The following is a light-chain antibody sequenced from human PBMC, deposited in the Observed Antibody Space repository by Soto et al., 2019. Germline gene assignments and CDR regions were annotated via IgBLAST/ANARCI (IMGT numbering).Light chain of an antibody. J-gene: IGKJ2*01. V-gene: IGKV3-11*01. CDR2: DAS. Sequence: EIVLTQSPATLSLSPGERATLSCWASQSVSNYLAWYQQKPGQAPRLIMYDASNRATGIPAKFSGSGSGTDFTLTISNLEPEDFAVYYCQQRSSWLPYTFGQGTKLEMK. CDR3: QQRSSWLPYT. CDR1: QSVSNY.